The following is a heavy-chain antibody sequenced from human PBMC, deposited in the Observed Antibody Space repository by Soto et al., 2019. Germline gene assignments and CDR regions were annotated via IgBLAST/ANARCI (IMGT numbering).Heavy chain of an antibody. V-gene: IGHV1-18*04. CDR1: GYSFTSYG. CDR3: ARDSQTQSYGLLVPTWLEY. D-gene: IGHD3-16*01. Sequence: ASVEVSCKSSGYSFTSYGISWVRQAPGEGLEWMGWISTYNGNINYAQNFKGRVNMTTDASTRTVYMQLSSLRSDDTAVYYCARDSQTQSYGLLVPTWLEYLGQGTLLTVSS. J-gene: IGHJ4*02. CDR2: ISTYNGNI.